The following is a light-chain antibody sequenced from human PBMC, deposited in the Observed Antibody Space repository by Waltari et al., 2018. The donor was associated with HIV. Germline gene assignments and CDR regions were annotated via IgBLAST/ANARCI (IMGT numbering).Light chain of an antibody. CDR2: EVS. CDR3: SSFTTSSTLI. Sequence: QSALTQPPSVSGSPGQSVTIPCTGTSSDVGPYNRVSWYQQPPGTAPKVVIYEVSNRPSGVPDRFSGSKSGNTASLTISGLQAEDEADYYCSSFTTSSTLIFGGGTRLTVL. CDR1: SSDVGPYNR. V-gene: IGLV2-18*02. J-gene: IGLJ2*01.